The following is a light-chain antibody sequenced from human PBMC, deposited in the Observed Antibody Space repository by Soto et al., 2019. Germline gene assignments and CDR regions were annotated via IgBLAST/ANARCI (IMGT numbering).Light chain of an antibody. CDR2: GAS. CDR1: QSIRSW. V-gene: IGKV1-5*01. J-gene: IGKJ1*01. Sequence: DIQMTQSPSTLSASVGDRVTITCRASQSIRSWLAWYQWKPGKAPKLLIYGASSLESGVPLRFSGSGSGTEFTPTIISLQPDDFATSYCQHYHSDPWTFGQGTKVDVK. CDR3: QHYHSDPWT.